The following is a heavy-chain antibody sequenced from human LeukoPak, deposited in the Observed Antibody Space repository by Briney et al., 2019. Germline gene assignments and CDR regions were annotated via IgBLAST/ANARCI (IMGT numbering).Heavy chain of an antibody. V-gene: IGHV3-15*05. CDR2: IKSKPDGGTT. J-gene: IGHJ4*02. Sequence: GGSLRLSCAASRFTFSNAWMSWVRQAPAKGLEWVGGIKSKPDGGTTDYAAPVKGRFTISRDDSTNTLYLQMNSLRTEHTAVDYCTTEPNYWGQGTLVTVSS. CDR3: TTEPNY. CDR1: RFTFSNAW.